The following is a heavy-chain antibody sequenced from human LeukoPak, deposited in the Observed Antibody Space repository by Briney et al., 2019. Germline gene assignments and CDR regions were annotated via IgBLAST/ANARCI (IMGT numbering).Heavy chain of an antibody. D-gene: IGHD5-18*01. Sequence: SETLSLTCAVYGGSFSGYYWSWIRQPPGKGLEWIGEINHSGSTNYNPSLKSRVTISVDTSKNQFSLKLSSVTAADTAVYYCARGGYGYSYGYSFDYWGQGTLVTVSS. CDR1: GGSFSGYY. CDR3: ARGGYGYSYGYSFDY. J-gene: IGHJ4*02. V-gene: IGHV4-34*01. CDR2: INHSGST.